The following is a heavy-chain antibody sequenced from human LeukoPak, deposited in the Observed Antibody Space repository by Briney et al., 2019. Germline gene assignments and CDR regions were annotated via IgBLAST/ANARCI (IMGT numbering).Heavy chain of an antibody. CDR2: ISGSGETR. CDR1: GFTFSYCE. J-gene: IGHJ4*02. CDR3: ARDLHTSGSIALDS. D-gene: IGHD3-22*01. Sequence: GGSLRLSCAASGFTFSYCEMNWVRQAPGKGLEWISYISGSGETRSYADSVRGRFTISRDNANYSLNLQMNSLRAEDTAVYYCARDLHTSGSIALDSWGQGILVIVSS. V-gene: IGHV3-48*03.